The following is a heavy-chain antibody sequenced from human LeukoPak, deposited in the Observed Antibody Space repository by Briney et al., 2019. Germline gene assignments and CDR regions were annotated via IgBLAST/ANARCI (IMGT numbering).Heavy chain of an antibody. J-gene: IGHJ4*02. D-gene: IGHD1-26*01. Sequence: GGSLRLSCAASGFTFSSYSMNWVRQAPGRGLEWVSHITASGTAMFYADSVKGRFTISRDNAKNSLYLQMNSLRDEDTAVYYCASSGSYRFDYWGQGTLVTVSS. CDR1: GFTFSSYS. V-gene: IGHV3-48*02. CDR3: ASSGSYRFDY. CDR2: ITASGTAM.